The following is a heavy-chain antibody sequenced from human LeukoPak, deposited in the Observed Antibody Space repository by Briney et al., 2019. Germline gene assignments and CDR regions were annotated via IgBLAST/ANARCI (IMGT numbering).Heavy chain of an antibody. CDR2: ISSSSSYI. CDR1: GFTFSSYN. V-gene: IGHV3-21*01. D-gene: IGHD6-13*01. CDR3: ARVSLGAAAGTSR. Sequence: GGSLRLSCAASGFTFSSYNMNWVRQAPGKGLEWVSSISSSSSYIYYTDSVKGRFTISRDNAKNSLYLQMNSLRADDTAIYYCARVSLGAAAGTSRWGQGTLVTVSS. J-gene: IGHJ4*02.